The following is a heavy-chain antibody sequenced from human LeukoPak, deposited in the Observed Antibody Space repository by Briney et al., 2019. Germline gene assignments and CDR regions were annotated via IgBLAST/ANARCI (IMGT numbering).Heavy chain of an antibody. CDR3: ARGQGDSSGYCLDY. Sequence: GGSLRLSCAASGFTFSDFSMNWVCQAPGKGLEWVSSISSNNIYIYYADSVRGRFTISRDNAKNSLYLQMNSLRAEDTAVYYCARGQGDSSGYCLDYWGQGTLVTVSS. J-gene: IGHJ4*02. D-gene: IGHD3-22*01. CDR2: ISSNNIYI. CDR1: GFTFSDFS. V-gene: IGHV3-21*01.